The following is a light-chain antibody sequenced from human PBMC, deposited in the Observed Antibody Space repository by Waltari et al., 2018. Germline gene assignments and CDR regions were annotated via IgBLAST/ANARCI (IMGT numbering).Light chain of an antibody. V-gene: IGKV3-20*01. CDR1: QSVSSSH. CDR3: QQYGRSWNT. CDR2: GAS. J-gene: IGKJ2*01. Sequence: ESVLTQSPGTPSLAPGARATLACRATQSVSSSHLAWYHQKPGQAPRLLIHGASSRATGIPDRFSGSGSGTDFTLTISRLEPEDFAVYYCQQYGRSWNTFGQGTKLEIK.